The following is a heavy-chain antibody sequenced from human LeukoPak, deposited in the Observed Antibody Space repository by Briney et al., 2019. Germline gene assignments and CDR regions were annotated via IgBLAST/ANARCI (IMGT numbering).Heavy chain of an antibody. D-gene: IGHD4-17*01. J-gene: IGHJ3*01. V-gene: IGHV3-23*01. CDR3: GQDPNGNYIGAFDF. Sequence: GGSLRLSCAASGLIFHNYALVWIRRAPGKGPEWVSAILGGGGTFYADAVKGRFTISRDNSKNTLYLQMNSLRAEDAATYYCGQDPNGNYIGAFDFWGRGTMVTVSS. CDR2: ILGGGGT. CDR1: GLIFHNYA.